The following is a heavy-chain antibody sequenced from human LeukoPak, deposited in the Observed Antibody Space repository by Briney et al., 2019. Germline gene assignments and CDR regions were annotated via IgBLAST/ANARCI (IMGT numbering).Heavy chain of an antibody. CDR3: ARETRGVIAADIDY. CDR1: GFTFSDYD. D-gene: IGHD6-25*01. J-gene: IGHJ4*02. CDR2: ISSIGSIL. V-gene: IGHV3-11*01. Sequence: PGGSLRLSCAASGFTFSDYDMTWVRQAPGKGLEWVSFISSIGSILYYADSVKGRFAISRDNAKNSLYLQMNTLRAEDTAVYHCARETRGVIAADIDYWGQGTVAIVSS.